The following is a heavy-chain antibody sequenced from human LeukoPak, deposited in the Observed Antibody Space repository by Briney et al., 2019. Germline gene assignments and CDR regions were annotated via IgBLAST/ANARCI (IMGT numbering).Heavy chain of an antibody. CDR2: IGSSSTI. CDR3: ARQVTWYFDL. Sequence: PGGSLRLSCAASGFTFSSYNMNWVRQAPGKGLEWVSYIGSSSTIYYADSVKGRFTISRDNAKNSLYLQMNSLRAEDTAVYYCARQVTWYFDLWGRGTLVTVSS. D-gene: IGHD4-11*01. V-gene: IGHV3-48*04. CDR1: GFTFSSYN. J-gene: IGHJ2*01.